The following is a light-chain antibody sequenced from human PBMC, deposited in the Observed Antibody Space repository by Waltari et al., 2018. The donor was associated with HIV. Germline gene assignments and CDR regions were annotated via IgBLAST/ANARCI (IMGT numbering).Light chain of an antibody. CDR3: QQYYDAPYT. CDR2: WAT. Sequence: ARATINCKSTQSILSTAGNRHYLAWYQQRPGQAPNLLIYWATTRESGVPDRISGSGSGTDFTLTINSLQAEDVAVYYCQQYYDAPYTFGQGTKVDI. V-gene: IGKV4-1*01. J-gene: IGKJ2*01. CDR1: QSILSTAGNRHY.